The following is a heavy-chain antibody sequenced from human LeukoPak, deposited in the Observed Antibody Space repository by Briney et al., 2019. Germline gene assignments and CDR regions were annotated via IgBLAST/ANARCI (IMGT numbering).Heavy chain of an antibody. CDR2: ISSSSTYI. V-gene: IGHV3-21*01. Sequence: GGSLRLSCVASGFTFSAYTMNWVRQAPGKGLEWVSFISSSSTYIYYADSLKGRFTISRDNAKNSLYLQMNSLRAEDTALYYRARDDPRWGTSGDYWGQGTLVTVSS. D-gene: IGHD7-27*01. CDR1: GFTFSAYT. CDR3: ARDDPRWGTSGDY. J-gene: IGHJ4*02.